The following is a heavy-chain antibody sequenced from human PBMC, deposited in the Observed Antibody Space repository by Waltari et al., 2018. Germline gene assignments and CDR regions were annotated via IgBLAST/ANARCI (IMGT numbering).Heavy chain of an antibody. V-gene: IGHV3-15*01. CDR3: TTSTLLLAGTGTPNDY. CDR2: IKSKTDGGTT. J-gene: IGHJ4*02. CDR1: GFTFSNAW. Sequence: EVQLVESGGGLVKPGGSLRLSCAASGFTFSNAWMSWVRKAPGKGLEWVGRIKSKTDGGTTDYAAPVKGRFTISRDDSKNTLYLQMNSLKTEDTAVYYCTTSTLLLAGTGTPNDYWGQGTLVTVSS. D-gene: IGHD6-19*01.